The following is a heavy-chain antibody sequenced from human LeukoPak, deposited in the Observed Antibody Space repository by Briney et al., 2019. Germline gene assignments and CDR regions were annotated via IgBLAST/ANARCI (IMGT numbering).Heavy chain of an antibody. CDR1: GYTFTGYY. V-gene: IGHV1-2*02. CDR3: ARTKGDYYDSSGYYNC. J-gene: IGHJ4*02. D-gene: IGHD3-22*01. CDR2: INPNSGGT. Sequence: ASVKVSCKASGYTFTGYYMHWVRQTPGQGLEWMGWINPNSGGTNYAQKFQGRVTMTRDTSISTAYMELSRLRSDDTAVYYCARTKGDYYDSSGYYNCWGQGTLVTVSS.